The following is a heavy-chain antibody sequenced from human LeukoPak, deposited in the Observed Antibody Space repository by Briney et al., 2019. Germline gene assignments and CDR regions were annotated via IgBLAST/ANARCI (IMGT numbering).Heavy chain of an antibody. J-gene: IGHJ6*02. CDR2: IYYGGST. CDR3: ARGGGSSWYFYYYGMDV. Sequence: SETLSLTCTVSGGSISSYYWSWIRQPPGKGLEWIGYIYYGGSTNYNPSLKSRVTISVDTSKNQFSLKLSSVTAADTAVYYCARGGGSSWYFYYYGMDVWGQGTTVTVSS. D-gene: IGHD6-13*01. V-gene: IGHV4-59*01. CDR1: GGSISSYY.